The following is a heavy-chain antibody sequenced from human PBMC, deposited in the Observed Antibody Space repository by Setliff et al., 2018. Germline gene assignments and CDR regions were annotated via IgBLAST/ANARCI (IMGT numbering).Heavy chain of an antibody. CDR1: GGASSSYA. V-gene: IGHV1-69*11. CDR3: ARGRDGYTSNAFEF. D-gene: IGHD5-12*01. CDR2: IIPVIDTT. J-gene: IGHJ3*01. Sequence: SVKVSCKASGGASSSYALSWVRQAPGQGLEWMGRIIPVIDTTDYAQNFQGRVTITADELTRTVYMELSSLRSEDTAIYYCARGRDGYTSNAFEFWGQGTMVTVSS.